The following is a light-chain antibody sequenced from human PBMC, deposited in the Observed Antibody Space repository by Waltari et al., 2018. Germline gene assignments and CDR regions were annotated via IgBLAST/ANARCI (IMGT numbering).Light chain of an antibody. CDR2: DAS. CDR3: QQRSNWPPIT. J-gene: IGKJ5*01. CDR1: QSVSSY. Sequence: EIVLTQSPATLSLSPGERATLSCRASQSVSSYLAWYQQKPGQAPRLLIYDASNRATGLPARFSGSGSGTYLTLTISSLEPEDFAVYYCQQRSNWPPITFGQGTRLEIK. V-gene: IGKV3-11*01.